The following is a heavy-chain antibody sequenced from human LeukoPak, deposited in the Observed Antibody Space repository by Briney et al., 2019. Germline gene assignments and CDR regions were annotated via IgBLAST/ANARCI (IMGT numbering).Heavy chain of an antibody. J-gene: IGHJ4*02. D-gene: IGHD3-22*01. CDR3: ARGPRGYYDSSGYGY. Sequence: ASVKVSCKASGYTFTGYYMHWVRQAPGQGLEWMGWINPNSGGTNYAQKFQGRVTMTRDTSICTAYMELSRLRSDDTAVYYCARGPRGYYDSSGYGYWGQGTLVTVSS. CDR1: GYTFTGYY. CDR2: INPNSGGT. V-gene: IGHV1-2*02.